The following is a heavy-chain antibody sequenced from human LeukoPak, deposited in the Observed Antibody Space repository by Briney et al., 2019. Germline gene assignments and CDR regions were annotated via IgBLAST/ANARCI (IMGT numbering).Heavy chain of an antibody. Sequence: SETLSLTCAVYGGSFSGYYWSWIRQPSGKGLEWIGEINHSGSTNYNPSLKSRVTISVGTSKNQFSLKLSSVTAADTAVYYCARGWAVAVDYWGQGTLVTVSS. CDR3: ARGWAVAVDY. J-gene: IGHJ4*02. CDR2: INHSGST. D-gene: IGHD6-19*01. CDR1: GGSFSGYY. V-gene: IGHV4-34*01.